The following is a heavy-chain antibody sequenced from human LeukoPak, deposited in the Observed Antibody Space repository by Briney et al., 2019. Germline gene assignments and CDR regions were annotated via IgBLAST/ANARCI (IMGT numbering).Heavy chain of an antibody. D-gene: IGHD1-26*01. V-gene: IGHV3-33*08. CDR2: IWYDGSNK. CDR3: ARDSGSYRYYFYGMDV. Sequence: PGGSLRLSCAASGFTFSDYWMSWVRQAPGKGLEWVAVIWYDGSNKYYADSVKGRFTISRDNSKNTLYLQMNSLRAEDTAVYYCARDSGSYRYYFYGMDVWGQGTTVTVSS. J-gene: IGHJ6*02. CDR1: GFTFSDYW.